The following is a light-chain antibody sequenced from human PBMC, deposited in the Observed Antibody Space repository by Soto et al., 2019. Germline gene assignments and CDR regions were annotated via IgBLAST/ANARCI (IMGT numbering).Light chain of an antibody. CDR1: ESLLHSDRNTY. V-gene: IGKV2-24*01. J-gene: IGKJ1*01. Sequence: DIVLTQSPLRIAVTPGRPASFSCESSESLLHSDRNTYLSWLHQRPGQPPRLLIYQISERFSGVPDRVSSSGAGTNFTLSISRVEVEHVGNVFCMQSSQFRSFGKGTKVEIK. CDR2: QIS. CDR3: MQSSQFRS.